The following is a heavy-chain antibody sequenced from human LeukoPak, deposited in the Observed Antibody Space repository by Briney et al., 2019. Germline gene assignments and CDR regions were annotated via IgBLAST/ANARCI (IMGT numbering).Heavy chain of an antibody. CDR3: ATNSGNRGDYFDY. Sequence: SETLSLTCIVSGGSSSSGGYYRSWIRQPPGKGLEWIGYIYHSGSTYYNPSLKSRVTVSVDRSNNQFSLKLSSVTAADTAVYYCATNSGNRGDYFDYWGQGTLVTVSS. V-gene: IGHV4-30-2*01. J-gene: IGHJ4*02. D-gene: IGHD1-26*01. CDR1: GGSSSSGGYY. CDR2: IYHSGST.